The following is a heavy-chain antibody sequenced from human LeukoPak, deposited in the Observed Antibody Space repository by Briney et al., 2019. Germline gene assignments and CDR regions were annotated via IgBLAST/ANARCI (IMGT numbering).Heavy chain of an antibody. Sequence: GASVKVSCKASGGTFSSYAISWVRQAPGQGLEWMGGIIPILGTANYAQKFQGRVTITADKSTSTAYMELRSLRSDDTAVYYCARGGKYYYDSSGSFYYYYMDVWGKGTTVTISS. J-gene: IGHJ6*03. D-gene: IGHD3-22*01. CDR1: GGTFSSYA. CDR3: ARGGKYYYDSSGSFYYYYMDV. CDR2: IIPILGTA. V-gene: IGHV1-69*10.